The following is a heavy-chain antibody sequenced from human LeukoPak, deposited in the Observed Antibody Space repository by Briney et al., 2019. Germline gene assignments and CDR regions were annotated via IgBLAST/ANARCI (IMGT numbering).Heavy chain of an antibody. Sequence: SETLSFTCTVSGGSISSHYWSWIRQPPGKGLEWIGYIYYSGSTNYNPSLKSRVTISVDTSKNQFSLKLSSVTAADTAVYYCAGSPRGRWFDPWGQGTLVTVSS. V-gene: IGHV4-59*11. CDR1: GGSISSHY. CDR3: AGSPRGRWFDP. CDR2: IYYSGST. J-gene: IGHJ5*02. D-gene: IGHD6-13*01.